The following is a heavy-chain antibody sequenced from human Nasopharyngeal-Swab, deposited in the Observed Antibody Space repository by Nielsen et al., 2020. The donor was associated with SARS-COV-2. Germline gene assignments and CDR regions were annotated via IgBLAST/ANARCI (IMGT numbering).Heavy chain of an antibody. J-gene: IGHJ3*01. CDR2: IYYSGST. V-gene: IGHV4-31*03. CDR1: GGSISSGGYY. CDR3: AREVINQAVSDAFDF. Sequence: SETLSLTCTVSGGSISSGGYYWSWIRQHPGKGLEWIGYIYYSGSTYYNPSLKSRVTISVGTSKNQFSLMLRSVTAADTAVYYCAREVINQAVSDAFDFWGQGTMVTVSS. D-gene: IGHD3-16*02.